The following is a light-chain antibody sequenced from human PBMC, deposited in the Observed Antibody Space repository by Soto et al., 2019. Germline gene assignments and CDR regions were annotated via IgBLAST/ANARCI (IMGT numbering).Light chain of an antibody. J-gene: IGLJ3*02. Sequence: QLVLTQSPSASASLGASVKLTCTLSSGHSSYDIAWHQQQPEKGPRYLMKVNIDDSHSKGDGIPDRFSGSSSGAERYLTISSLQSEDEADYYCQTWGTGIQVFGGGTKLTVL. CDR2: VNIDDSH. V-gene: IGLV4-69*02. CDR1: SGHSSYD. CDR3: QTWGTGIQV.